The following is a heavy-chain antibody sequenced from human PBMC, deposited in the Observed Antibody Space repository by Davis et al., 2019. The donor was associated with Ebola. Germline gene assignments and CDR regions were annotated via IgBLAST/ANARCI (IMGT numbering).Heavy chain of an antibody. CDR3: ARETEYSGYGES. J-gene: IGHJ4*02. D-gene: IGHD5-12*01. Sequence: PSETLSLTCTVSGGSISSHYWSWIRQPPGKGLEWIGYVHYSGSTQYNPSLKSRVTISLDTSKNQFSLTLSSVTAADTAVYYCARETEYSGYGESWGQGTLVTVSS. CDR1: GGSISSHY. V-gene: IGHV4-59*11. CDR2: VHYSGST.